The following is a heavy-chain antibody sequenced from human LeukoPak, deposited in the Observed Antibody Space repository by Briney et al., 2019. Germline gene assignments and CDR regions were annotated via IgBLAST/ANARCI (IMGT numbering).Heavy chain of an antibody. V-gene: IGHV5-51*01. CDR3: ARQLFGSGYDRGGNYYYYGMDV. CDR2: IYPGDSDT. J-gene: IGHJ6*04. Sequence: GESLKISCKGSGYSFTSYWIGWVRQMPGKGLEWMGIIYPGDSDTRYSPSFQGQVTISADKSISTAYLQWSSLKASDTAMYYCARQLFGSGYDRGGNYYYYGMDVWGKGTTVTVSS. D-gene: IGHD5-12*01. CDR1: GYSFTSYW.